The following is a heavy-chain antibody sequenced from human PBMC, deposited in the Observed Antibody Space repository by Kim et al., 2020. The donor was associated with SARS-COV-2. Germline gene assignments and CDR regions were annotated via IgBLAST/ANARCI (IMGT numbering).Heavy chain of an antibody. Sequence: SETLSLTCTVSGGSISSGGYYWSWIRQQQGKGLEWIGYIYYRGSTYYNPSLKGRVTISVDTSKNQFSLKLSSVTAADTAVYYCARGQGLITMIVVVVGAFDYWGQGTLVTVSS. J-gene: IGHJ4*02. V-gene: IGHV4-31*03. CDR2: IYYRGST. CDR3: ARGQGLITMIVVVVGAFDY. D-gene: IGHD3-22*01. CDR1: GGSISSGGYY.